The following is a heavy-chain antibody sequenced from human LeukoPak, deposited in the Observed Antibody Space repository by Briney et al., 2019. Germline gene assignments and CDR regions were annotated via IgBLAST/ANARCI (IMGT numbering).Heavy chain of an antibody. D-gene: IGHD3-22*01. CDR2: INTNTGNP. V-gene: IGHV7-4-1*02. Sequence: ASVKVSCKASGYTFTSYAMNWVRQAPGQGLEWMGWINTNTGNPTYAQGFTGRFVFSLDTSVSTAYLQISSLKAEDTAVYYCARVPKYDSSGYYYVSGDYFDYWGQGTLVTVSS. CDR3: ARVPKYDSSGYYYVSGDYFDY. CDR1: GYTFTSYA. J-gene: IGHJ4*02.